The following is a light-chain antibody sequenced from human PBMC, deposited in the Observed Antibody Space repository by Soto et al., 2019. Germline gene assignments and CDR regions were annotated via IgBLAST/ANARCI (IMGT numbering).Light chain of an antibody. V-gene: IGKV3-11*01. CDR3: QQRSNWLT. J-gene: IGKJ4*01. CDR2: DAS. CDR1: QSVSSY. Sequence: EIVLTQSPATLSLSPGERATLSCRASQSVSSYLAWYQQKPGQAPRLLIYDASNRATGIPARFSGSGSGTDFTLTISSLEPEDFAVYYCQQRSNWLTFAGGTNVDIK.